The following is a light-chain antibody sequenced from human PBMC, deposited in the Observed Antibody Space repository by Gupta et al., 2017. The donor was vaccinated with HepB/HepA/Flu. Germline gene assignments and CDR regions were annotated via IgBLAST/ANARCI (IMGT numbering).Light chain of an antibody. CDR2: WAS. J-gene: IGKJ1*01. CDR3: QQYYSTPRT. V-gene: IGKV4-1*01. Sequence: IVMPQSPDSLAVPLAGRATFNCKSSQSILYSSNNKNYLAWYQQKPGQPPKPLIYWASSRESGVPDRFSGSGSGTDFTLTITSLQAEDVAIYYCQQYYSTPRTFGQGTKVEIK. CDR1: QSILYSSNNKNY.